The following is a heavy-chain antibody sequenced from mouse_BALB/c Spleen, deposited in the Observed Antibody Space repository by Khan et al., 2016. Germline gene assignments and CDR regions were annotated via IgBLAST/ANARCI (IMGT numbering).Heavy chain of an antibody. CDR1: GFSLTGYG. J-gene: IGHJ4*01. V-gene: IGHV2-6-7*01. Sequence: QVQLKQSGPGLVAPSQSLSITCTVSGFSLTGYGVNWVRQPPGKGLEWLGMIWGDGSTDYNSALKSRLSISKDNSKSQVFLKMNSLQTDDTARYXCARGLGHYAMDYWGQGTSVTVSS. D-gene: IGHD4-1*01. CDR2: IWGDGST. CDR3: ARGLGHYAMDY.